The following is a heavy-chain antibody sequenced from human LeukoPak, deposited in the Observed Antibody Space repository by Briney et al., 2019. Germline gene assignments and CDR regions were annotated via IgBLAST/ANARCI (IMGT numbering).Heavy chain of an antibody. CDR3: AGTTSDYYYYYGMDV. Sequence: SETLSLTCTVSGGSISSYYWSWIRQPPGKGLEWIGYIYYSGSTNYNPSLKSRVTMSVDTSKNQFSLKLSSVTAADTAVYYCAGTTSDYYYYYGMDVWGQGTTVTVSS. CDR2: IYYSGST. J-gene: IGHJ6*02. CDR1: GGSISSYY. V-gene: IGHV4-59*08. D-gene: IGHD1-14*01.